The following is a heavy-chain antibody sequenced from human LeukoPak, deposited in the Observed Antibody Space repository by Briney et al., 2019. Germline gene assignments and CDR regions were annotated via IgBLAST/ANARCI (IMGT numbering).Heavy chain of an antibody. V-gene: IGHV1-2*02. CDR3: ARDSIATNLGYCSSTSCYAPSLDY. CDR1: GYTFTGYY. D-gene: IGHD2-2*01. Sequence: ASVKVSCKASGYTFTGYYMHLVQQAPGQGLELMGWISPNSGGTNYAQEFQGRGTMTRDTSIRTAYMELSRLRYDATAVYYCARDSIATNLGYCSSTSCYAPSLDYWGQGTLVTVSS. CDR2: ISPNSGGT. J-gene: IGHJ4*02.